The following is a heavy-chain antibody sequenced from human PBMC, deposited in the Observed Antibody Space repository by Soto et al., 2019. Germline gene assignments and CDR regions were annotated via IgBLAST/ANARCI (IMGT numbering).Heavy chain of an antibody. CDR1: GFTFSSYS. CDR2: ISSSSSTI. J-gene: IGHJ6*02. D-gene: IGHD3-9*01. CDR3: ARDQLDILTGYYYYYYYGMDV. V-gene: IGHV3-48*02. Sequence: GGSLRLSCAASGFTFSSYSMNWVRQAPGKGLEWVSYISSSSSTIYYADSVKGRFTISRDNAKNSLYLQMNSLRDGDTAVFYCARDQLDILTGYYYYYYYGMDVWGQGTTVTVSS.